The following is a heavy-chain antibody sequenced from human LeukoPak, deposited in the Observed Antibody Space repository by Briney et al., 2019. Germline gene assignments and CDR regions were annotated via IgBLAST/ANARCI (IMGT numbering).Heavy chain of an antibody. CDR1: GFTFNNYA. Sequence: GGSLRLSCAASGFTFNNYAMSWVRQAPGKGLEWVSAISASGGTIYYADSVKGRFTISRDNSENTLFLQMNSLRAEDTAVYYCAKEPREYCSSTSCPNWFDSWGQGTLVTVSS. V-gene: IGHV3-23*01. J-gene: IGHJ5*01. CDR3: AKEPREYCSSTSCPNWFDS. D-gene: IGHD2-2*01. CDR2: ISASGGTI.